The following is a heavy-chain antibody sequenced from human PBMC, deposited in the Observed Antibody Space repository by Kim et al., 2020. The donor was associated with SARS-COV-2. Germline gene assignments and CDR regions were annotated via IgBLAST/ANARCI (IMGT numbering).Heavy chain of an antibody. CDR3: GRAVGGSGFGY. V-gene: IGHV6-1*01. CDR1: GDSVSRNGVA. J-gene: IGHJ4*02. D-gene: IGHD1-26*01. Sequence: SQTLSLTCAISGDSVSRNGVAWTWIRQSPSRGLEWLGRTYYLSKWNYDYAVSLKSRVIISPDTSKNQFSLHLSSVTPEDTAVYYCGRAVGGSGFGYWGQGTLVTVSS. CDR2: TYYLSKWNY.